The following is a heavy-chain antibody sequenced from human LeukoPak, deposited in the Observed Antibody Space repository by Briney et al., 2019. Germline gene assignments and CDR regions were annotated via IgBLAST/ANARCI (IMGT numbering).Heavy chain of an antibody. CDR2: IKSKTDGGTT. Sequence: PGGSLRLSCGASGFTFSNAWMSWVRQAPEKGLEWVGRIKSKTDGGTTDYAAPMKGRFTISRDDSKNTVFLQMNSLKTEDTAVYFCTTYPMVYAINYWGQGTLVTVSS. CDR1: GFTFSNAW. J-gene: IGHJ4*02. V-gene: IGHV3-15*01. D-gene: IGHD2-8*01. CDR3: TTYPMVYAINY.